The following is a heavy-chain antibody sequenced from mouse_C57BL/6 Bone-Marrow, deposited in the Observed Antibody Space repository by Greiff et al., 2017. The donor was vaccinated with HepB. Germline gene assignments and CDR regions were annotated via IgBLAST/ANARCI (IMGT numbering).Heavy chain of an antibody. J-gene: IGHJ4*01. D-gene: IGHD1-1*01. CDR1: GYAFSSSW. Sequence: QVQLKESGPELVKPGASVKISCKASGYAFSSSWMNWVKQRPGKGLEWIGRIYPGDGDTNYNGKFKGKATLTADKSSSTAYMQLSSLTSEDSAVYFCARSYGTPYYAMDYWGQGTSVTVSS. CDR2: IYPGDGDT. CDR3: ARSYGTPYYAMDY. V-gene: IGHV1-82*01.